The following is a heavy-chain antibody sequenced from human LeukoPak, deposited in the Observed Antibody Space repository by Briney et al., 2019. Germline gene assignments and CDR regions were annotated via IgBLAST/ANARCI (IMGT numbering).Heavy chain of an antibody. CDR1: GFTFSSYS. CDR3: ARDRYSGYDLFDY. Sequence: GGSLRLSCAASGFTFSSYSMNWVRQAPGRGVEWVSYISSGSITIYYADSVKGRFTISRDNAKNSLYLQMNSLRDEDTAVYYCARDRYSGYDLFDYWGQGTLVTVSS. D-gene: IGHD5-12*01. CDR2: ISSGSITI. V-gene: IGHV3-48*02. J-gene: IGHJ4*02.